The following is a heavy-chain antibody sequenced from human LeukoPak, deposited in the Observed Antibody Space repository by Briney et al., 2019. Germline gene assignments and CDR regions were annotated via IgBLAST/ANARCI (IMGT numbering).Heavy chain of an antibody. CDR3: AKTFSSTVTYDAFDI. CDR2: ISWDGGST. D-gene: IGHD4-11*01. CDR1: GFTFDDYA. J-gene: IGHJ3*02. Sequence: GGSLRLSCAASGFTFDDYAMHWVRQAPGKGLEWVCLISWDGGSTYYADSVKGRFTISRDNSKNSLHVQMNSLRAEDTALYYCAKTFSSTVTYDAFDIWGQGTMVTVSS. V-gene: IGHV3-43D*03.